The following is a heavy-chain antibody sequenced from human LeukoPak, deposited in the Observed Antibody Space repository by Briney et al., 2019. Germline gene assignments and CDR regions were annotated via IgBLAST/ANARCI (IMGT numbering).Heavy chain of an antibody. J-gene: IGHJ3*02. V-gene: IGHV4-4*02. CDR3: ARLPFTYYYGSGTNQDAFDI. CDR2: INHSGST. D-gene: IGHD3-10*01. Sequence: PSETLSLTCAVSGGSISSSNWWSWVRQPPGKGLEWIGEINHSGSTNYNPSLKSRVTISVDTSKNQFSLKLSSVTAADTAVYYCARLPFTYYYGSGTNQDAFDIWGQGTMVTVSS. CDR1: GGSISSSNW.